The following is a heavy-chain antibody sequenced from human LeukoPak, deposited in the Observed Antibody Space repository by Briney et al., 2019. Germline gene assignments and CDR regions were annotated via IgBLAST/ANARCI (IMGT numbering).Heavy chain of an antibody. CDR1: GGSISSSIYY. CDR3: ARQLIPKRWLQFGSWFNP. D-gene: IGHD5-24*01. CDR2: IYYSGST. J-gene: IGHJ5*02. V-gene: IGHV4-39*01. Sequence: SETLSLTCTVSGGSISSSIYYWGWIRQPPGKGLEWIGSIYYSGSTYYNPSLKSRVTISVDTSKNQFSLKLSSVTAADTAVYYCARQLIPKRWLQFGSWFNPWGQGTLVTVSS.